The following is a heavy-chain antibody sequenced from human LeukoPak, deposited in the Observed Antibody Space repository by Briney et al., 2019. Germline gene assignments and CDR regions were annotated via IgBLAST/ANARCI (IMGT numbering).Heavy chain of an antibody. CDR1: GLTVSSNY. CDR2: IYSGGST. V-gene: IGHV3-53*01. CDR3: ARVHYSGSHYPLDAFDI. Sequence: GGSLRLSCAASGLTVSSNYMSRVRQAPGKGLEWVSVIYSGGSTYYADSVKGRFSISRDNSKNTLSLQMNSLRVEDTAVYYCARVHYSGSHYPLDAFDIWGQGTMVTVSS. J-gene: IGHJ3*02. D-gene: IGHD1-26*01.